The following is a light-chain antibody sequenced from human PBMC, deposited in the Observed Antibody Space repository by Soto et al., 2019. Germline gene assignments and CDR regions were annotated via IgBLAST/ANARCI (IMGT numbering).Light chain of an antibody. CDR2: KAS. V-gene: IGKV1-5*03. J-gene: IGKJ1*01. Sequence: DIQMTQSPSTLSASVGDRVTITCRASQSISSWLAWYQQKPGKAPKLLIYKASSLESGVPSRFSGSGSGTEFTLTISSLQPDDFATYYCQQYNSYSGWAFVQGTKVEIK. CDR3: QQYNSYSGWA. CDR1: QSISSW.